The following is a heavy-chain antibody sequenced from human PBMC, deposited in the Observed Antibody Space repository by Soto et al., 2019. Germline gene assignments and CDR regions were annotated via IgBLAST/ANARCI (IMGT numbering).Heavy chain of an antibody. V-gene: IGHV3-48*03. CDR1: GFTFTSYA. D-gene: IGHD3-10*01. CDR2: IGSSGTPI. CDR3: ARDRSPGSIRGVVRQTDFDN. Sequence: GGSLRLSCAASGFTFTSYAMHWVRQAPGKGLEWVAYIGSSGTPIYYADSVKGRFTISRDNALNSLSLQMNSLRAEDTAVYYCARDRSPGSIRGVVRQTDFDNWGQGTLVTVSS. J-gene: IGHJ4*02.